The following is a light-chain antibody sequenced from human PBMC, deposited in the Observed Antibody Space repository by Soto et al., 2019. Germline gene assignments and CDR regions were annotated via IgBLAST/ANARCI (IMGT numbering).Light chain of an antibody. CDR2: GNS. CDR1: SSNIGAGYD. Sequence: QSVLTQPPSVSGAPGQRVTISCTGSSSNIGAGYDVHWYQQLPGTAPKVLIYGNSNRPSGVPDRFSGSKSGTSASLAITGLQAEDEADYSCQSYDSSLSGPFYVFGTGTKVTVL. CDR3: QSYDSSLSGPFYV. J-gene: IGLJ1*01. V-gene: IGLV1-40*01.